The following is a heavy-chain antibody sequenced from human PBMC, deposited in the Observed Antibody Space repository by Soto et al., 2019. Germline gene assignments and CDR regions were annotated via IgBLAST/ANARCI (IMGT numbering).Heavy chain of an antibody. D-gene: IGHD2-15*01. Sequence: QVQLVESGGGLVQPGRSLRLSCAASGFTFSSYSMHWVRQAPGKGLEWVAVISYDGSNKYYVDSVKGRFTISRDNSKNTLYLQMNTLRVDDTAVYYSTREGADGGNPKGNYYGMDVWGQGTTVTVSS. CDR2: ISYDGSNK. V-gene: IGHV3-30-3*01. CDR1: GFTFSSYS. J-gene: IGHJ6*02. CDR3: TREGADGGNPKGNYYGMDV.